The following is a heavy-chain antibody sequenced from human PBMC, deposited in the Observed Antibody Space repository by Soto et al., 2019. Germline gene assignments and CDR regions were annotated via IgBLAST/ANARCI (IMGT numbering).Heavy chain of an antibody. CDR1: GLTVSINY. D-gene: IGHD6-19*01. J-gene: IGHJ4*02. V-gene: IGHV3-53*01. CDR2: IYSGGST. Sequence: GGSLRLSCAASGLTVSINYMSWVRQAPGKGLEWVSLIYSGGSTYSADSVRGRFTISRDNSKNTVYLQMNSLRADDTAVYYCAKAVAGSWDGYYFDYWGQGTLVTVSS. CDR3: AKAVAGSWDGYYFDY.